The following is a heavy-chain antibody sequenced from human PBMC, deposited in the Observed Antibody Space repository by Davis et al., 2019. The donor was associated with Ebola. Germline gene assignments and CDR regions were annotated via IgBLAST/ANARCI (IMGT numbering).Heavy chain of an antibody. J-gene: IGHJ4*02. Sequence: AASVKVSCKASGYTFTRYPLHWVRQAPGQRLEWMGWINTGKGNTKYSQKFQGRVTITRDTSASSAYMELSRLRSEDTAVYYCATSSGWGYWGQGTLVTVSS. CDR1: GYTFTRYP. V-gene: IGHV1-3*04. D-gene: IGHD3-10*01. CDR3: ATSSGWGY. CDR2: INTGKGNT.